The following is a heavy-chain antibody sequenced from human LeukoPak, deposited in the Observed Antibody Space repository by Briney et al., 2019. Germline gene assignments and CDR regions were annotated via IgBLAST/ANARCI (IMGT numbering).Heavy chain of an antibody. V-gene: IGHV3-74*01. D-gene: IGHD6-13*01. Sequence: GGSLRLSCAASGFTFSSYWMHWVRQAQGKGLVWVSHINTYVGGTTYGDPAKGRFTTSRDNAKNTLYLQMNSLRVEDTAVYYCARGTATTAGIDYWGQGTLVTVSS. CDR2: INTYVGGT. CDR1: GFTFSSYW. J-gene: IGHJ4*02. CDR3: ARGTATTAGIDY.